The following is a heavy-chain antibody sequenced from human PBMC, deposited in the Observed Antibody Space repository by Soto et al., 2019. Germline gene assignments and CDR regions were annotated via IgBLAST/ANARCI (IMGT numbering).Heavy chain of an antibody. D-gene: IGHD4-17*01. Sequence: SETLSLTCTVSGGSITTYQWSWIRQPPGKGLEWIGGYSGFTNYNPSLEGRASISVDLSKNQFFLTLRSVTAAVTAVYYCARDYGDYSFFFDYWGQGALVTVSS. CDR1: GGSITTYQ. CDR2: YSGFT. V-gene: IGHV4-59*01. CDR3: ARDYGDYSFFFDY. J-gene: IGHJ4*02.